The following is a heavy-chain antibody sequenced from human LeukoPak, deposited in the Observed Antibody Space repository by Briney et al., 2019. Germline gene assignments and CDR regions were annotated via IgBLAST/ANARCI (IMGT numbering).Heavy chain of an antibody. CDR1: GGTFSSYA. V-gene: IGHV1-69*04. CDR2: IIPILGIA. J-gene: IGHJ5*02. CDR3: ARESDFGVVPAAIPGGWFDP. D-gene: IGHD2-2*02. Sequence: ASVKVSCKASGGTFSSYAIIWVRQAPGQGLEWMGRIIPILGIANYAQKFQGRVTITADKSTSTAYMELSSLRSEDTAVYYCARESDFGVVPAAIPGGWFDPWGQGTLVTVSS.